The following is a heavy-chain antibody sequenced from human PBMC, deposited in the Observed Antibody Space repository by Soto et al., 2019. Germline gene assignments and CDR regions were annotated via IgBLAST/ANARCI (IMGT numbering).Heavy chain of an antibody. D-gene: IGHD6-6*01. CDR2: IRSKAYGGTT. V-gene: IGHV3-49*03. J-gene: IGHJ6*03. Sequence: GGSLRLSCTASGFTFGDYSMSWFRQAPGKGLEWVGFIRSKAYGGTTEYAASVKGRFTISRDDSKSIAYLQMNSLKTEDTAVYYCTREVVAARQFHYYYYMDVWGKGTTVTVSS. CDR3: TREVVAARQFHYYYYMDV. CDR1: GFTFGDYS.